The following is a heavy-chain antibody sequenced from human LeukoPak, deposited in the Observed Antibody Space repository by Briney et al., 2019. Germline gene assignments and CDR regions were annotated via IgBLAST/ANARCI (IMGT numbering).Heavy chain of an antibody. CDR3: AKDSSIFGDAGYFDY. V-gene: IGHV3-9*03. D-gene: IGHD3-3*01. Sequence: PGRSLRLSCAASGFTFDDYAMHWVPEAPGKGREWVSGISWNSGSIGYADSVKGRFTISRDNAKNSLYLQMNSLRAEDMALYYCAKDSSIFGDAGYFDYWGQGTLVTVSS. CDR1: GFTFDDYA. CDR2: ISWNSGSI. J-gene: IGHJ4*02.